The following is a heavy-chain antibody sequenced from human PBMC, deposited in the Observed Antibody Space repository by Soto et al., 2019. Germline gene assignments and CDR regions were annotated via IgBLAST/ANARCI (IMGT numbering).Heavy chain of an antibody. V-gene: IGHV1-18*04. D-gene: IGHD5-12*01. CDR2: ISAYNGNT. CDR3: ARVSGLCTGATKQEKNYYYYDVMDV. Sequence: ASVKVSCKASGDTFTSYGISWVRQAPGQGLGWMGWISAYNGNTNYAQKLQGRVTMTTDTSTSTAYMQLRSLRSDDTAVYYCARVSGLCTGATKQEKNYYYYDVMDVWGQGTTVNDSS. J-gene: IGHJ6*02. CDR1: GDTFTSYG.